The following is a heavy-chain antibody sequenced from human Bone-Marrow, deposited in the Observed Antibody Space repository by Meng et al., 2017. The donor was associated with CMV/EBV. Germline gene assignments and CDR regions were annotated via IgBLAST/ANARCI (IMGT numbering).Heavy chain of an antibody. CDR3: ARDTGSLVYFDY. CDR2: ISASRSYI. D-gene: IGHD2-8*02. CDR1: GFTFSDYY. Sequence: GGSLRLSCAASGFTFSDYYMSWIRQAPGKGLEWVSTISASRSYIYYADSLKGRFTISRDNAKNSLYLQMNSLRPEDTAVYYCARDTGSLVYFDYWGQGTLVTVSS. J-gene: IGHJ4*02. V-gene: IGHV3-11*06.